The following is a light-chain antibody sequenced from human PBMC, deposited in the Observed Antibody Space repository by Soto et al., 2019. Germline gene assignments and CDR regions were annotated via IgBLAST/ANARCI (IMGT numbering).Light chain of an antibody. CDR2: GAS. Sequence: EIVMTQSPAILSVSPGERATLSCRASQSVSTKLAWYQHKPGQAPRLLVYGASSRATGIPARFSGSGSGTEFTLTISSLQSEDFAVYYCQQYTNWPPWTFGQGTRVESK. V-gene: IGKV3-15*01. CDR3: QQYTNWPPWT. CDR1: QSVSTK. J-gene: IGKJ1*01.